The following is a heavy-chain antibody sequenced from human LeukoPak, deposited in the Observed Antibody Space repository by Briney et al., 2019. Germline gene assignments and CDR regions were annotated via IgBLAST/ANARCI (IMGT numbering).Heavy chain of an antibody. D-gene: IGHD6-19*01. J-gene: IGHJ5*02. CDR3: ARGTRFITVAGTSLSFDP. CDR2: ISSSISTI. CDR1: GFTFSTYS. V-gene: IGHV3-48*01. Sequence: GGSLRLSCAASGFTFSTYSMNWVRQAPGKGLEWVSYISSSISTIYYADSVKGRFTISRDNSKNTLYLHLGSLRPEDMAVYYCARGTRFITVAGTSLSFDPWGQGILVTVSS.